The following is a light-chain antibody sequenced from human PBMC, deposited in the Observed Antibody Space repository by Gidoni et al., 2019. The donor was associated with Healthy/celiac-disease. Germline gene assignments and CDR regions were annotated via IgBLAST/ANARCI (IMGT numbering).Light chain of an antibody. J-gene: IGKJ1*01. CDR3: QQSYNTPLT. V-gene: IGKV1-39*01. Sequence: DIQMTQPPSSLSSPVGARATITCRTSQSIRSYLNWYQQKPGKAPKLLIYAASSLQSGVPSRFSDSESGTDFTHIISNLQPEDFATYYCQQSYNTPLTFGQXTKVEIK. CDR2: AAS. CDR1: QSIRSY.